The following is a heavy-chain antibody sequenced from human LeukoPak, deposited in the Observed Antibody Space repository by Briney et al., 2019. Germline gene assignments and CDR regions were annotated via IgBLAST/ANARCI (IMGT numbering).Heavy chain of an antibody. D-gene: IGHD2-2*01. Sequence: SETLSLTCTVSGGSISSGGYYWSWIRQPPGKGLEWIGYIYHSGSTYYNPSLKSRVTISVDRSKNQFSLKLSSVTAADTAVYYCARTNIVVVPAAPMYYFDYWGQGTLVTVSS. CDR3: ARTNIVVVPAAPMYYFDY. CDR2: IYHSGST. V-gene: IGHV4-30-2*01. J-gene: IGHJ4*02. CDR1: GGSISSGGYY.